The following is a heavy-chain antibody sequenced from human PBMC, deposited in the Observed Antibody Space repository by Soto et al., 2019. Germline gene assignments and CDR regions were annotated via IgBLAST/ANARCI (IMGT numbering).Heavy chain of an antibody. CDR1: GFTFSSYA. V-gene: IGHV3-30-3*01. D-gene: IGHD3-22*01. CDR3: AREGTYYYDSSGYYYYFDY. CDR2: ISYDGSNK. Sequence: QVQLVESGGGVVQPGRSLRLSCAASGFTFSSYAMHWVRQAPGKGLEWVAVISYDGSNKYDEDSVKGRFTISRDNSKNTLYLQMNSLRAEDTAVYYCAREGTYYYDSSGYYYYFDYWGQGTLVTVSS. J-gene: IGHJ4*02.